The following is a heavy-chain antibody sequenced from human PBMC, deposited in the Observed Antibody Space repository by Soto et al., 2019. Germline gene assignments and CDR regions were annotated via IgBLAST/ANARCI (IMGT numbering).Heavy chain of an antibody. V-gene: IGHV3-49*03. CDR2: IRSTAYGGTT. CDR3: SRGRAPTGDWFDP. Sequence: GGSLRLCCTASGFTFGDYAMSWFRQAPGNGLEWVGFIRSTAYGGTTEYAASVKGRFTISRDDSKSIAYLQMNSLKTEDTAVYYCSRGRAPTGDWFDPWGQGTLVTVSS. D-gene: IGHD3-10*01. J-gene: IGHJ5*02. CDR1: GFTFGDYA.